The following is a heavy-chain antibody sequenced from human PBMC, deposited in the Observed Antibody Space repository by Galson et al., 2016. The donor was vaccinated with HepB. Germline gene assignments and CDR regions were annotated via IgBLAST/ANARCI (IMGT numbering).Heavy chain of an antibody. J-gene: IGHJ4*02. CDR2: ISDSGGST. CDR3: AKERGGYFDY. Sequence: SLRLSCAASGFTFSTYALNWVRQAPGKGLEWVSAISDSGGSTYYADSVKGRFTISRDKSKNTLYLQMNSLRAEDTAVDYCAKERGGYFDYWGQGTLVTVSS. D-gene: IGHD4-23*01. V-gene: IGHV3-23*01. CDR1: GFTFSTYA.